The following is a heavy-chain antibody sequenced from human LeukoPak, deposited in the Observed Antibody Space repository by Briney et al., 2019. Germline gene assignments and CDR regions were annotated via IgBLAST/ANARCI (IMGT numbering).Heavy chain of an antibody. CDR2: IYYSGST. V-gene: IGHV4-59*08. J-gene: IGHJ6*03. CDR3: ARQGYSTYYYYMYV. D-gene: IGHD3-3*01. Sequence: SETLSLTCTVSGVSISSYYWSWIRQPPGKGREWNGYIYYSGSTNYNPSLKSRVTISVDTSKNQFSLKLSSVTAADTAVYYCARQGYSTYYYYMYVWGKGTTVTVSS. CDR1: GVSISSYY.